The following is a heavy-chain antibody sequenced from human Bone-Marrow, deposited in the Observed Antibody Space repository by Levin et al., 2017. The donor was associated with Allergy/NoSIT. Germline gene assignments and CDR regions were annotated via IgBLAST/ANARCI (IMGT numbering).Heavy chain of an antibody. V-gene: IGHV3-64D*06. Sequence: PGGSLRLSCSASGFTFSGYTMQWVRQAPGKGLESVSAISNHGGRTYYTDSVKGRFTISRDNSKNTLYLQMSSLRTGDTALYYCVKNGDYGELGYWGQGTLVTVSS. CDR2: ISNHGGRT. CDR1: GFTFSGYT. CDR3: VKNGDYGELGY. D-gene: IGHD4-17*01. J-gene: IGHJ4*02.